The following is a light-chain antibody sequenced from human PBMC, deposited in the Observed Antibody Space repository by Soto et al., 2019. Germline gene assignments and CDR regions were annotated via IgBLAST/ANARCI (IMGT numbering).Light chain of an antibody. V-gene: IGKV3-20*01. J-gene: IGKJ2*01. Sequence: EIVLTQSPGTLSLYPGERATLSCRASQRISNSYLAWYQQKPGQAPRLLLYDASSRATGIPDRVSGSGSGTDFTLTISRLEPEDVAVYYCQQYARPPFAFGQGTKVEIK. CDR3: QQYARPPFA. CDR2: DAS. CDR1: QRISNSY.